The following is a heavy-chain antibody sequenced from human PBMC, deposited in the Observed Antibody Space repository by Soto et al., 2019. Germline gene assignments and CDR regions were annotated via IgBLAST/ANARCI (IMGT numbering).Heavy chain of an antibody. CDR2: INAGNGNT. CDR1: GFTFTSYA. Sequence: ASVKVSCKASGFTFTSYAMHWVRQAPGQRLEWMGWINAGNGNTKYSQKFQGRVTVTWDTSASTAYMELSSLRSEDTAVYFCARGHHVAVAGVPWVWGQGSPVTVSS. D-gene: IGHD6-19*01. CDR3: ARGHHVAVAGVPWV. V-gene: IGHV1-3*01. J-gene: IGHJ4*02.